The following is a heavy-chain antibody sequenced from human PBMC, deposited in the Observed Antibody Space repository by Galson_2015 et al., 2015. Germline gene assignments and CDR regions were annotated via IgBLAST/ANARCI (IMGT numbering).Heavy chain of an antibody. V-gene: IGHV1-2*06. CDR3: ARGATTGVPSVSWFDP. CDR1: GYSFSGYY. CDR2: INPIGGGT. J-gene: IGHJ5*02. Sequence: SVKVSCKASGYSFSGYYMHWVRQAPGQGLEWMGRINPIGGGTNYAQAFQGRVTMTSDTSISTVYMELSRLRSDDTAVYYCARGATTGVPSVSWFDPWGQGTLITVSS. D-gene: IGHD4-23*01.